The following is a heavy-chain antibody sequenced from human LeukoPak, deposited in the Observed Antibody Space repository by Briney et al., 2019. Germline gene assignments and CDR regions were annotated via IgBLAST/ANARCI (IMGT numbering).Heavy chain of an antibody. CDR2: ISYDGSNK. V-gene: IGHV3-30*18. CDR1: GFIFSSYG. CDR3: AKRFSTTDLDY. Sequence: PGGSLRLSCAASGFIFSSYGMHWGRQAPGKGLEWVAAISYDGSNKYYADSVKGRFTISRDNSKNALYLQMNSLSAEDTAVYYCAKRFSTTDLDYWGQGTLVTVSS. D-gene: IGHD2-2*01. J-gene: IGHJ4*02.